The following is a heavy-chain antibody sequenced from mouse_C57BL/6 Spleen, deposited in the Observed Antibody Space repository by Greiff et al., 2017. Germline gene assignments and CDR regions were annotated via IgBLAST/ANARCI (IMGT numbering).Heavy chain of an antibody. D-gene: IGHD1-1*01. CDR1: GYTFTSYW. J-gene: IGHJ2*01. CDR2: IDPNSGGT. CDR3: ARSGTTVVASYYFDY. V-gene: IGHV1-72*01. Sequence: QVQLKQPGAELVKPGASVKLSCKASGYTFTSYWMHWVKQRPGRGLEWIGRIDPNSGGTKYNEKFKSKATLTVDKPSSTAYMQLSSLTSEDSAVYYCARSGTTVVASYYFDYWGQGTTLTVSS.